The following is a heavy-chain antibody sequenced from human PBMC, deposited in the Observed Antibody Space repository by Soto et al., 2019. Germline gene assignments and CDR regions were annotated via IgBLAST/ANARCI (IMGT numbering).Heavy chain of an antibody. CDR1: GGSFSAYY. V-gene: IGHV4-34*01. J-gene: IGHJ4*02. CDR3: SGSTIVGLDY. CDR2: INHRGST. D-gene: IGHD1-26*01. Sequence: QVQLQQWGAGLLKPSETLSLTCAVYGGSFSAYYWSWIRQPPGKGLEWIGEINHRGSTNYNPSLKSRVTISVDTSKNQFSLKLSSVTAADTAVYYCSGSTIVGLDYWGQGTLVTVSS.